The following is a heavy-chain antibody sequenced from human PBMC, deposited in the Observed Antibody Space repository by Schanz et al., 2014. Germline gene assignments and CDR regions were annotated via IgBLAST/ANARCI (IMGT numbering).Heavy chain of an antibody. J-gene: IGHJ6*02. V-gene: IGHV3-23*04. CDR2: ISHSGGSK. CDR1: GFTFNSYA. Sequence: EGQLAESGGGLVQPGGSLRLSCAASGFTFNSYAMTWVRQAPGKGLEWVSSISHSGGSKYYADSVKGRFTISRDNSENTLYLQMNSLSADDTAVFYCARDSLRGATGGYGMDVWGQGTTVTVSS. D-gene: IGHD2-8*02. CDR3: ARDSLRGATGGYGMDV.